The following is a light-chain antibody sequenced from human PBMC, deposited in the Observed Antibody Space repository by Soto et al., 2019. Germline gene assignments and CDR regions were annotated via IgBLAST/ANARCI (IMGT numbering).Light chain of an antibody. Sequence: SYELTQPPSVSVAPGKTARITCGGKNIGSKSVHWYQQKPGQAPVLGIYYDSDRPSGIPERFSGSNSGNTATLTISRVEAGDEADYYCQVWDSSSDHYVFGTGTKVTVL. CDR3: QVWDSSSDHYV. J-gene: IGLJ1*01. CDR1: NIGSKS. CDR2: YDS. V-gene: IGLV3-21*04.